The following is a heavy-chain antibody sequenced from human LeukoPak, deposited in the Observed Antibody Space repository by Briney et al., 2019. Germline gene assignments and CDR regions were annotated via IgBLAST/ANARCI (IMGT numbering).Heavy chain of an antibody. Sequence: GGSLRLSCAASGFTFRTYWMHWVRQAPGKGLVWVSRLNTDGSSTNYADSVKGRFTISRDNAKNTLYLQMNSLRAEDTAVYYCARVKGYSVDYWGQGTLVTVSS. J-gene: IGHJ4*02. CDR3: ARVKGYSVDY. CDR1: GFTFRTYW. D-gene: IGHD5-18*01. V-gene: IGHV3-74*01. CDR2: LNTDGSST.